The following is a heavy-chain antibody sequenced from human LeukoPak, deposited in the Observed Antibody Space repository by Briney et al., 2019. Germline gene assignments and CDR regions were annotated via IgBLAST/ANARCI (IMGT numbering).Heavy chain of an antibody. J-gene: IGHJ4*02. Sequence: GGSLRLSCAASGFTFSSYAMSWVRQAPGKGLEWVSAISGSGGSTYYADSVKGRFTISRDNSKNTLYLQMNSLRAEDTAVYYCAKALAEWELLSPADYWGQGTLVTVSS. CDR1: GFTFSSYA. CDR2: ISGSGGST. CDR3: AKALAEWELLSPADY. D-gene: IGHD1-26*01. V-gene: IGHV3-23*01.